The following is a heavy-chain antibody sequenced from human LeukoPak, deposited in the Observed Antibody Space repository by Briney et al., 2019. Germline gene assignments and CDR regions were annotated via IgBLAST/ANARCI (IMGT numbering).Heavy chain of an antibody. CDR1: GYTFTSYY. Sequence: ASVKVSCKASGYTFTSYYMHWVRQAPGQGLEWMGIINPSGGSTSYAQKFQGRVTMTRDTSISTAYMELSRLRSDDTAVYYCARMAGDTSGYNPIDYWGQGTLVTVSS. V-gene: IGHV1-46*01. J-gene: IGHJ4*02. D-gene: IGHD3-22*01. CDR2: INPSGGST. CDR3: ARMAGDTSGYNPIDY.